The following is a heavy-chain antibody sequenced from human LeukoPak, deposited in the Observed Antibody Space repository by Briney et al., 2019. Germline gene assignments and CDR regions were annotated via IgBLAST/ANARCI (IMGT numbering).Heavy chain of an antibody. V-gene: IGHV1-8*01. CDR1: GYTFTSYD. Sequence: ASVKVSCKASGYTFTSYDINWVRQATGQGLEWMGWMNPNSGNTGYAQKFQGRVTMTRNTSISTAYMELGSLRSEDTAVYYCARCGLLWFGESYGMDVWGQGTTVTVSS. J-gene: IGHJ6*02. CDR3: ARCGLLWFGESYGMDV. CDR2: MNPNSGNT. D-gene: IGHD3-10*01.